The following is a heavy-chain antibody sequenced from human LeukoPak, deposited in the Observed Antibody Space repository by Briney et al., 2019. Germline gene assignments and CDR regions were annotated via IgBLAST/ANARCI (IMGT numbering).Heavy chain of an antibody. CDR3: AKGRTTVVDFDY. D-gene: IGHD4-23*01. J-gene: IGHJ4*02. V-gene: IGHV3-30*18. Sequence: GGSLRLSCAASGFTFSSYAMSWVRQAPGKGLEWVAVISYDGSSEYYADSVKGRFTISRDNSKNTLYLQMNSLRAGDTAVYYCAKGRTTVVDFDYWGQGTLVTVSS. CDR2: ISYDGSSE. CDR1: GFTFSSYA.